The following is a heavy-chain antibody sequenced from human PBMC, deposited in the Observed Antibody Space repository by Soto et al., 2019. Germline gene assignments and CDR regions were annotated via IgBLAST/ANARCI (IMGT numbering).Heavy chain of an antibody. CDR2: IYYSGST. CDR1: GGCISRYY. CDR3: ERVYSDYYYYYGMDV. Sequence: ELLSVTCTVAGGCISRYYWSWIRQPPGKGLEWIGYIYYSGSTNYNPSLKSRVTISVDTSKNQFSLKLSSVTAADTAVYYCERVYSDYYYYYGMDVWGQGTTVTVSS. V-gene: IGHV4-59*01. J-gene: IGHJ6*02. D-gene: IGHD5-18*01.